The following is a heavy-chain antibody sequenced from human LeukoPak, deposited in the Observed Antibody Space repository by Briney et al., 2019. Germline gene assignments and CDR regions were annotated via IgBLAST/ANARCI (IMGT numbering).Heavy chain of an antibody. Sequence: GGSLRLSCAASGFTFSTYWMHWVRQAPGKGLVWVSRISSDGSIAINADSVEGRFTVSRDNAKNTLYLQMNILRVEDTAVYYCARADYGGNSDFHYWGQGTLVTVSS. CDR2: ISSDGSIA. D-gene: IGHD4-23*01. V-gene: IGHV3-74*01. CDR1: GFTFSTYW. CDR3: ARADYGGNSDFHY. J-gene: IGHJ4*02.